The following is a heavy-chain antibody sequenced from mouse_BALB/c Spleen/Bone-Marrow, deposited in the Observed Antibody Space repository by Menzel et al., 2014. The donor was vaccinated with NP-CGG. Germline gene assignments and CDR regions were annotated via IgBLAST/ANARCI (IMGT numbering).Heavy chain of an antibody. D-gene: IGHD1-1*01. J-gene: IGHJ4*01. CDR1: GYAFTNYW. CDR2: INPGSGGI. CDR3: ARELVRGMDY. Sequence: VQVVESGAELVRPGTSVKVSCKASGYAFTNYWIEWIKQRPGQGLEWIGVINPGSGGINYNEKFKGEATLTADKSSSTAYMQLGSLTSDDSAVYFCARELVRGMDYWGQGTSVTVSS. V-gene: IGHV1-54*01.